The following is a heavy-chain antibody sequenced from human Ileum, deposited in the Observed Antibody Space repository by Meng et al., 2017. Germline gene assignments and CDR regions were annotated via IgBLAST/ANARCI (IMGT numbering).Heavy chain of an antibody. Sequence: EVGVWVCGGGLGQAGGYLRLSLAVSGFTFSNYWMSWVRQAPGRGLEWVANIRQDGSEKYYVDSVKGRFTVSRDNAKNSLYLQLSSLRAEDTAVYYCARLEYSGYDRTFDHWGQGSLVTVSS. D-gene: IGHD5-12*01. CDR1: GFTFSNYW. J-gene: IGHJ4*02. CDR3: ARLEYSGYDRTFDH. V-gene: IGHV3-7*01. CDR2: IRQDGSEK.